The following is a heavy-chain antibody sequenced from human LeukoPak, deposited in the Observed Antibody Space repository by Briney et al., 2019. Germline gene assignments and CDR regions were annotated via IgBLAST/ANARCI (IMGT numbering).Heavy chain of an antibody. CDR3: ARELGYGMDV. Sequence: SETLSLTCTVSGGSIRSYYWSWIRQPPGKGLEWIGYIYYSGSTNYNPSLKSRVTISVDTSKNQFSLKLSSVTAADTAVYYCARELGYGMDVWGQGTTVTVSS. CDR2: IYYSGST. CDR1: GGSIRSYY. D-gene: IGHD3-16*01. J-gene: IGHJ6*02. V-gene: IGHV4-59*01.